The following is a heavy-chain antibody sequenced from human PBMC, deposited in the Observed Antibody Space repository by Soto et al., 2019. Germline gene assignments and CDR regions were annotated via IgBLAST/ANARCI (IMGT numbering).Heavy chain of an antibody. CDR2: MNPNSGNT. V-gene: IGHV1-8*01. D-gene: IGHD3-3*01. CDR3: ARASPYYDFWSGYYMDV. Sequence: QVQLVQSGAEVKKPGASVKVSCKASGYTFTSYDINWVRQATGQGLEWMGWMNPNSGNTGYAQKFQGRVTMTRNTSISTAYMELSSVRSEDTAVYYCARASPYYDFWSGYYMDVWGKGTTVTVSS. CDR1: GYTFTSYD. J-gene: IGHJ6*03.